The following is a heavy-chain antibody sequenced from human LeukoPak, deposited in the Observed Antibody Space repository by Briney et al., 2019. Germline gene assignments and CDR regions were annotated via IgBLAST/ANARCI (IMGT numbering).Heavy chain of an antibody. J-gene: IGHJ4*02. CDR3: ARGITIFGVAHTPFDY. CDR1: GGSISSYY. Sequence: PSETLSLTCTVSGGSISSYYWSWIRQPAGKGLEWIGRIYTSGSTNYNPSLKSRVTMSVDTSKNQFSLKLSSVTAADTAVYYCARGITIFGVAHTPFDYWGQGTLVTVSS. D-gene: IGHD3-3*01. CDR2: IYTSGST. V-gene: IGHV4-4*07.